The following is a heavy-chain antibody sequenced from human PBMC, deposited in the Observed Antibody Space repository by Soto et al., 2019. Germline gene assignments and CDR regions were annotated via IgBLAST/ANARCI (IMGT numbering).Heavy chain of an antibody. CDR3: ARGPYYDSSGYYFHNWFDP. J-gene: IGHJ5*02. D-gene: IGHD3-22*01. CDR2: MNPNSGNT. CDR1: GYTFTSYD. V-gene: IGHV1-8*01. Sequence: QVQLVQSGAEVKKPGASVKVSCKASGYTFTSYDINWVRQATGQGLEWMGWMNPNSGNTGYAQKFQGRVTSTKNTSISTAYMELSSLRSEDTAVYYCARGPYYDSSGYYFHNWFDPWGQGTLVTVSS.